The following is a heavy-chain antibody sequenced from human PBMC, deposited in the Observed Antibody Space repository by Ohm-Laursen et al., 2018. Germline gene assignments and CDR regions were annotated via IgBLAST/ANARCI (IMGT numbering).Heavy chain of an antibody. D-gene: IGHD1-26*01. J-gene: IGHJ4*02. CDR2: IHNSGST. CDR3: ARRANSAFPYYLDY. V-gene: IGHV4-59*08. CDR1: GGSISSYY. Sequence: GTLSLTCTVSGGSISSYYWSWVRQPPGKGLEWIGYIHNSGSTNYNPSLKSRVTIATDASKNQLSLKLSSVTAADTAVYYCARRANSAFPYYLDYWGQGTLVTVSS.